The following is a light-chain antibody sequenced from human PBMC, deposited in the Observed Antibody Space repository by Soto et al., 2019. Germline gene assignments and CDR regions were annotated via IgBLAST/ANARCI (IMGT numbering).Light chain of an antibody. CDR3: QQYNNWPT. Sequence: EIVMTQSPGTLSLSPGEGATLSCRASQSISSHYLAWYQQKPGQAPRLRIYGASTRATGIPARLSGSGSGTEFTLTISSLQSEDFAVYYCQQYNNWPTFGQGTKVDIK. V-gene: IGKV3-15*01. J-gene: IGKJ1*01. CDR1: QSISSH. CDR2: GAS.